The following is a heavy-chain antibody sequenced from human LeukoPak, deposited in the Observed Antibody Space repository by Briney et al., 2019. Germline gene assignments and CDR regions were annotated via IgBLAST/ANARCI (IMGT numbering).Heavy chain of an antibody. V-gene: IGHV3-33*05. CDR1: GFTFSRHG. CDR2: IAFDGGNK. D-gene: IGHD3-3*01. J-gene: IGHJ2*01. Sequence: PGGSLRLSCAASGFTFSRHGMHWVRQAPGKGLEWITFIAFDGGNKWYADSVKGRFTISRDNYMDTLYLQTNSLRVEDTAVYYCARWTRSDDAGSLDLWGRGTLVSVSS. CDR3: ARWTRSDDAGSLDL.